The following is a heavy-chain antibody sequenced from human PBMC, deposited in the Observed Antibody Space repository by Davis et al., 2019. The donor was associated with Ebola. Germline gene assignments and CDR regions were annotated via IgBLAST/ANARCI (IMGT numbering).Heavy chain of an antibody. D-gene: IGHD6-19*01. CDR3: AKFYSSGWYDY. V-gene: IGHV3-30*18. J-gene: IGHJ4*02. CDR1: GFTFSSYG. Sequence: GESLKISCAASGFTFSSYGMHWVRQAPGKGLEWVAVISYDGSNKYYADSVKGRFTISRDNSKNTLYLQMNSLRAEDTAVYYCAKFYSSGWYDYWGQGTLVTVSS. CDR2: ISYDGSNK.